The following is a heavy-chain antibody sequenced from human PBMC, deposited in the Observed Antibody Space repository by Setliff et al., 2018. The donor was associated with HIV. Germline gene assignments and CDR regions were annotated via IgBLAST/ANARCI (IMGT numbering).Heavy chain of an antibody. CDR2: IIPIFGTA. CDR1: GGTLSSYA. CDR3: ARGMAVAGDSPDY. J-gene: IGHJ4*02. Sequence: SVKVSCKASGGTLSSYAISWVRQAPGQGLEWMGGIIPIFGTANYAQKFQGRVTITTDESTSTAYMELSSLRSEDTAVYYCARGMAVAGDSPDYWGQGTLVTVSS. V-gene: IGHV1-69*05. D-gene: IGHD2-15*01.